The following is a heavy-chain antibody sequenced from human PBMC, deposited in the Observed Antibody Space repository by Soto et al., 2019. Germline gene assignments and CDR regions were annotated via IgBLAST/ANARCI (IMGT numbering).Heavy chain of an antibody. V-gene: IGHV4-59*01. CDR3: ARGRYYDGSGLADY. CDR2: IYYSGST. J-gene: IGHJ4*02. D-gene: IGHD3-22*01. Sequence: QVQLQESGPGLVKPSETLSLTCTVSGGSISSYYWSWIRQPPGKGLEWIGYIYYSGSTNYNPSLKSRVTISVYTSKNQFSLKLSSVSAADTAVYYCARGRYYDGSGLADYWGQGTLVTVSS. CDR1: GGSISSYY.